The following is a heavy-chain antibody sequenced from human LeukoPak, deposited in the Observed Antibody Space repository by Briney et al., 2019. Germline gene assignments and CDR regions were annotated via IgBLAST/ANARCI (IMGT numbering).Heavy chain of an antibody. D-gene: IGHD2-15*01. V-gene: IGHV3-74*01. Sequence: GGSLRLSCAASGFTFSTYWMYWVRQAPGKGLVWVSRINSDGSRTSYADSVKGRFTISRDNAKNTLYLQMSSLRAEDTAVSHCARQAAPDYWGQGILVTVSS. CDR2: INSDGSRT. CDR3: ARQAAPDY. CDR1: GFTFSTYW. J-gene: IGHJ4*02.